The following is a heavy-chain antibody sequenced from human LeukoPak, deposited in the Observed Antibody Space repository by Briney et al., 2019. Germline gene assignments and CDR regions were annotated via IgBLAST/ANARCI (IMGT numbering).Heavy chain of an antibody. D-gene: IGHD3-16*01. J-gene: IGHJ5*02. CDR2: IKQDGSEK. CDR1: GFTFSNYW. Sequence: GGSLRLSCAASGFTFSNYWMSWVRQAPGKGLEWVANIKQDGSEKYYVDSVKGRFTISRDNAKNSLYLQMNSLRAEDTAVYYCARDTYAWFDPWGQGTLVTVSS. V-gene: IGHV3-7*01. CDR3: ARDTYAWFDP.